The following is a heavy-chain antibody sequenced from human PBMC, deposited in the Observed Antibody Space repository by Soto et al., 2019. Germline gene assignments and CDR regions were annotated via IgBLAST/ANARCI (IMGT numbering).Heavy chain of an antibody. CDR1: GFTFSSYG. Sequence: QVQLVESGGGVVQPGRSLRLSCAASGFTFSSYGMHWVRQAPGKGLEWVAVISYDGSNKYYADSVKGRFTISRDNSKNTLYLQMNSLRAEDTAVYYCASDGDPFHFDYWGQGTLVTVSS. CDR2: ISYDGSNK. J-gene: IGHJ4*02. D-gene: IGHD4-17*01. CDR3: ASDGDPFHFDY. V-gene: IGHV3-30*03.